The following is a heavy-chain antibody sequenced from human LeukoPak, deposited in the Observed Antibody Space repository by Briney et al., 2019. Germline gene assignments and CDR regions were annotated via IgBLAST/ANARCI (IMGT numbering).Heavy chain of an antibody. D-gene: IGHD2-15*01. CDR1: GYTFTSHD. Sequence: GASVKVSCKASGYTFTSHDINWVRQATGQGLEWMGWISAYNGNTNYAQKLQGRATMTTDTSTSTAYMELRSLRSDDTAVYYCAKVLVAATHYLDYWGQGTLVTVSS. CDR3: AKVLVAATHYLDY. J-gene: IGHJ4*02. V-gene: IGHV1-18*01. CDR2: ISAYNGNT.